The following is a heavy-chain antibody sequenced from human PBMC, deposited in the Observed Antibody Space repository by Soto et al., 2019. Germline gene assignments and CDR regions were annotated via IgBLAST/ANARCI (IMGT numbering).Heavy chain of an antibody. CDR1: GFTFGSYH. Sequence: GGSLRLSCAASGFTFGSYHMSWVRQAPAKGLEWVSVISANGDYTVFADSVKGRFTISRDNSKNTLSLQMSSLRAEDTAIYFCARGALVGYHTRWFDSWGQGTRVTVSS. V-gene: IGHV3-23*01. CDR2: ISANGDYT. CDR3: ARGALVGYHTRWFDS. J-gene: IGHJ5*01. D-gene: IGHD2-15*01.